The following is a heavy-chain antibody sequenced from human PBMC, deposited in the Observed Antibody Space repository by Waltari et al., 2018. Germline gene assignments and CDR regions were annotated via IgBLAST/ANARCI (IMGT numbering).Heavy chain of an antibody. CDR1: GYTFTSYD. V-gene: IGHV1-8*01. J-gene: IGHJ3*02. D-gene: IGHD6-13*01. CDR3: ARAIAAALDAFDI. Sequence: QVQLVQSGAEVKKPGASVKVSCKASGYTFTSYDINWVRQATGQGLEWMGWMNPKSGNTGYAQKFQGRFTMTRNTSISTAYMELSSLRSGDTAVYYCARAIAAALDAFDIWGQGTMVTVSS. CDR2: MNPKSGNT.